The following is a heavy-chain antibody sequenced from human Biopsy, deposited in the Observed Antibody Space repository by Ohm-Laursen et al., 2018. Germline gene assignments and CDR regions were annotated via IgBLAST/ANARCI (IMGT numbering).Heavy chain of an antibody. J-gene: IGHJ4*02. CDR2: ISPKSGGT. V-gene: IGHV1-2*02. Sequence: SVKVSCKASGFSFTGYYIHWVRQAPGQGLEWMGWISPKSGGTNYAQKFQGNITMTKNTSMSTAYMEMSRLRFDDTAVYYCALQSVAQMKNFDYWGQGTLVTVSS. D-gene: IGHD6-19*01. CDR1: GFSFTGYY. CDR3: ALQSVAQMKNFDY.